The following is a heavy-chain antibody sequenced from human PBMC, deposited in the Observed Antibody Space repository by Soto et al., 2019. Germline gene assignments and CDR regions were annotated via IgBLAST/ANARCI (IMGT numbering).Heavy chain of an antibody. CDR2: IVPIVDTS. Sequence: QVQLVQSGAEVRQPASSVKVSCKTSGGTFSSYAISWVRQAPGQGLEWMGGIVPIVDTSTYAQKFQGRVTSTADESTSTGYMELSSLRSDDTAVYYCVSVVAIPGYPDNWGQGTLVTVSS. CDR3: VSVVAIPGYPDN. J-gene: IGHJ4*02. D-gene: IGHD5-12*01. CDR1: GGTFSSYA. V-gene: IGHV1-69*12.